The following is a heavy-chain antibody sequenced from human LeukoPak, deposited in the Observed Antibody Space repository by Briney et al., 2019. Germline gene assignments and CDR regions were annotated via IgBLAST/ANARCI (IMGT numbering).Heavy chain of an antibody. Sequence: RASVKVSCKASGYTFTGYYMHWVRQAPGQGLEWMGWINPNSGDTNYAQKFQGRVTMTRDTSISTAYMELSRLRSDDTAVYYCARDSYYYYMDVWGKGTTVTVSS. CDR1: GYTFTGYY. J-gene: IGHJ6*03. V-gene: IGHV1-2*02. CDR2: INPNSGDT. CDR3: ARDSYYYYMDV.